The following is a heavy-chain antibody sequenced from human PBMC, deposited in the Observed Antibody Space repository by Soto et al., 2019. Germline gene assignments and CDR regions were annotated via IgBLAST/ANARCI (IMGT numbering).Heavy chain of an antibody. V-gene: IGHV4-59*13. CDR2: VSHSGRT. CDR1: GGSMRGYS. J-gene: IGHJ6*02. D-gene: IGHD3-3*01. Sequence: PSETLSLTCKVSGGSMRGYSWSWIRQTPGEGLEWIGYVSHSGRTDYSPSLKNRVTISLDMSKNHFALHVNSVDPVDTAVYYCARVAMENYHDMWSGSTSSALDVWGQGTTVTVSS. CDR3: ARVAMENYHDMWSGSTSSALDV.